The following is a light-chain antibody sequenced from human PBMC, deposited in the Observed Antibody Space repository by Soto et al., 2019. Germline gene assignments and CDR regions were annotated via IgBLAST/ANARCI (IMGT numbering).Light chain of an antibody. CDR2: DVS. CDR1: SSDVGGYNY. Sequence: QSALTQPASVSGSPGQSITISCTGTSSDVGGYNYVSWYQQQPGKAPKLLIYDVSNRPSGVSDRFSGSKSGNTASLTISGLQAEDEADYYCSSYTSSSTLLFGGGTNLTVL. V-gene: IGLV2-14*03. J-gene: IGLJ3*02. CDR3: SSYTSSSTLL.